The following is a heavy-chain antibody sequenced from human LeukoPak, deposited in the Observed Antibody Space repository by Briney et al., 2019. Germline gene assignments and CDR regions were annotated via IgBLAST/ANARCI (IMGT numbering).Heavy chain of an antibody. J-gene: IGHJ4*02. V-gene: IGHV3-21*01. CDR3: ATLPRHYYDSSGYYPRIYFDY. Sequence: GGSLRLSCAASGFTFSSYSMNWVRRAPGKGLEWVSSISSSSSYICYADSVKGRFTISRDNAKNSLYLQMNSLRAEDTAVYYCATLPRHYYDSSGYYPRIYFDYWGQGTLVTVSS. CDR1: GFTFSSYS. CDR2: ISSSSSYI. D-gene: IGHD3-22*01.